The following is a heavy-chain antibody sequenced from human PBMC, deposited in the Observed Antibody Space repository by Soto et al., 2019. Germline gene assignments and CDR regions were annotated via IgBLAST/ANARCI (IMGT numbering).Heavy chain of an antibody. J-gene: IGHJ4*02. CDR3: ARFTYYDILTGYYERYYFDY. CDR2: ISSSSSYT. CDR1: GFTFSDYY. Sequence: GGSLRLSCAASGFTFSDYYMSWIRQAPGKGLEWVSYISSSSSYTNYADSVKGRFTISRDNAKNSLYLQMNSLRAEDTAVYYCARFTYYDILTGYYERYYFDYWGQGTLVTVSS. V-gene: IGHV3-11*06. D-gene: IGHD3-9*01.